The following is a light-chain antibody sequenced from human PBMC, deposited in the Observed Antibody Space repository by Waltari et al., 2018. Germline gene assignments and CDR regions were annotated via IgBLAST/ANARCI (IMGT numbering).Light chain of an antibody. Sequence: DVVMIQSPLYLPVIPGEPASISCSSSQSLLHRNGYTYVDWYVQKPGQSPQLLIYLGSSRASEVPDRFSGSGSGTQFTLKISRVEAEDVGVYFCMQTLQTPRTFGQGTKLEIK. CDR1: QSLLHRNGYTY. CDR3: MQTLQTPRT. V-gene: IGKV2-28*01. J-gene: IGKJ2*01. CDR2: LGS.